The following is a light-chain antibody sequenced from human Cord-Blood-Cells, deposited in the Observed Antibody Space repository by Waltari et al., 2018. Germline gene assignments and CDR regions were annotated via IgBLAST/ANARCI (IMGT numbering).Light chain of an antibody. V-gene: IGKV2-28*01. CDR3: MQALQTWT. CDR2: LGS. J-gene: IGKJ1*01. Sequence: DIVMTQSPLSLPVTPGEPASISCRSSQSLLHSNGYNYLDWYLQKPGQSPQLLIYLGSNRASGVPDRFSGSGSCTDFTLKISRVEAEDVGVYYCMQALQTWTFGQGTKVEIK. CDR1: QSLLHSNGYNY.